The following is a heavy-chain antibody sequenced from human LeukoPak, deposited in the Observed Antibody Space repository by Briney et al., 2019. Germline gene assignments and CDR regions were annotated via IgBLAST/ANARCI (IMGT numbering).Heavy chain of an antibody. V-gene: IGHV1-8*01. D-gene: IGHD3-10*01. CDR1: GYTFTSCD. J-gene: IGHJ4*02. CDR2: MNPNSGNT. Sequence: ASVKVSCKASGYTFTSCDINWVRQATGQGLEWMGWMNPNSGNTGYAQKFQGRVTMTRNTSISTAYMELSSLRSEDTAVYYCARARTIARSYRGCGFWGQGTLVTVSS. CDR3: ARARTIARSYRGCGF.